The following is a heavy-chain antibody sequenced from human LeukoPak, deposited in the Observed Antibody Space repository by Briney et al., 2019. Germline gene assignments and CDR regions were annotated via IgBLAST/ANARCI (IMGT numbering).Heavy chain of an antibody. J-gene: IGHJ4*02. CDR2: IYHSGRT. CDR1: GYSIASGYL. Sequence: PETLSLTCTVSGYSIASGYLWGWIRQTPEKGLEWIATIYHSGRTYYNLSLKSRVTISMDTSRNQFSLKVTSVTAADTALYFCARGGPWELSHRDYFDYWGQGTLVTVSS. V-gene: IGHV4-38-2*02. D-gene: IGHD1-26*01. CDR3: ARGGPWELSHRDYFDY.